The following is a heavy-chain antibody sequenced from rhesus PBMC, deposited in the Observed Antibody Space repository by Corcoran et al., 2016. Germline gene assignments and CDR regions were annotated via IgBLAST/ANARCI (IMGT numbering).Heavy chain of an antibody. V-gene: IGHV4-122*02. CDR1: GGSISSSSSY. J-gene: IGHJ4*01. CDR3: ARGYSGLFDY. Sequence: QVQLQESGPGLVKPSETLSLPCAVSGGSISSSSSYWSGIRQAPGKGLEWIGYISYSGSTSYNPSLKSRVTISRDTSKNQFSLKLSSVTAADTAVYYCARGYSGLFDYWGQGVLVTVSS. CDR2: ISYSGST. D-gene: IGHD5-42*01.